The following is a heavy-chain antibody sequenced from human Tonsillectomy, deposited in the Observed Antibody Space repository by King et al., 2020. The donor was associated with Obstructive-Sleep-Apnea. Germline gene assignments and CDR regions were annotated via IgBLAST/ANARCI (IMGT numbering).Heavy chain of an antibody. J-gene: IGHJ6*02. CDR2: IYYSGST. Sequence: QLQESGPGLVKPSETLSLTCTVSGGSISSYYWSWIRQPPGKGLEWIGYIYYSGSTNYNPSLKSRVTISVETSKNQFSLKLSSVTAADTAVYYCAGDRGAVAGTGYYSYYFGMDVWGQGTTVTVSS. CDR1: GGSISSYY. V-gene: IGHV4-59*01. CDR3: AGDRGAVAGTGYYSYYFGMDV. D-gene: IGHD6-19*01.